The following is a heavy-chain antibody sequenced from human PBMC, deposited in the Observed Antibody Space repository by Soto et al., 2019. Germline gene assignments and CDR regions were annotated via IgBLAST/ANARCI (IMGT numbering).Heavy chain of an antibody. CDR2: ISGSGGST. Sequence: EVQLLESGGGLVQPGGSLRLSCAASGLTFSSYAMSWVRQAPGKGLEWVSAISGSGGSTYYADSVKGRFTISRDTSKNTLYLQMNSLRAEDTAVYYCAKLGDYYDSSGSSDAFDIWGQGTMVTVSS. CDR3: AKLGDYYDSSGSSDAFDI. V-gene: IGHV3-23*01. D-gene: IGHD3-22*01. CDR1: GLTFSSYA. J-gene: IGHJ3*02.